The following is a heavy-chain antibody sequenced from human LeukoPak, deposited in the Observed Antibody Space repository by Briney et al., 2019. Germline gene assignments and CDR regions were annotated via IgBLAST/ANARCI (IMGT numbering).Heavy chain of an antibody. V-gene: IGHV4-39*07. CDR2: LYYSGST. J-gene: IGHJ3*02. CDR3: ARITVIGGVPDAFDI. CDR1: GGSVSSNNSY. D-gene: IGHD3-16*01. Sequence: PSETLSLTCTVSGGSVSSNNSYWGWIRQSPGKGLEWIGNLYYSGSTYYNPSLKSRVSISVDRSKNQFSLKLSSVTAADTAVYCCARITVIGGVPDAFDIWGQGTMVTVSS.